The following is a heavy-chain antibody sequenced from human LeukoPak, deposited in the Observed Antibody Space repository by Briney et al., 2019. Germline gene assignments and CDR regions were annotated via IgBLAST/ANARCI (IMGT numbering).Heavy chain of an antibody. CDR2: INSDGSTT. CDR1: GFTFSSYA. Sequence: GGSLRLSCAASGFTFSSYAMSWVRQVPGKGLVWVSRINSDGSTTNYADSVKGRFTISRDNAKNTLYLQMDSLRADDTAVYYCATAGNYRFDYWGQGTLVTVSS. J-gene: IGHJ4*02. V-gene: IGHV3-74*01. D-gene: IGHD1-7*01. CDR3: ATAGNYRFDY.